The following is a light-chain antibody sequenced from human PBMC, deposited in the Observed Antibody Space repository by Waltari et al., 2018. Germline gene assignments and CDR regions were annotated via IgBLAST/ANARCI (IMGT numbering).Light chain of an antibody. J-gene: IGLJ2*01. CDR3: TSYTTTSTLVL. CDR2: DVT. Sequence: YQQPPGRAPNLMICDVTDRPSGISIRFSGSKSGNTASLTISGLRAEDEAYYYCTSYTTTSTLVLFGGGTKLTVL. V-gene: IGLV2-14*03.